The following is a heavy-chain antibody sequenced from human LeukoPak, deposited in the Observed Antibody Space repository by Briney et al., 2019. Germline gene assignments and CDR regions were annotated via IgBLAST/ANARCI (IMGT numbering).Heavy chain of an antibody. D-gene: IGHD2-2*01. CDR1: GGSFSGYY. CDR2: INHSGST. Sequence: SETLSLTCAVYGGSFSGYYWSWIRQPPGKGLEWMGEINHSGSTNYNPSLKSRVTISVDTSKNQFSLKLSSVTAADTAVYYCARFGSTSYYYYYYMDVWGKGTTVTVSS. J-gene: IGHJ6*03. CDR3: ARFGSTSYYYYYYMDV. V-gene: IGHV4-34*01.